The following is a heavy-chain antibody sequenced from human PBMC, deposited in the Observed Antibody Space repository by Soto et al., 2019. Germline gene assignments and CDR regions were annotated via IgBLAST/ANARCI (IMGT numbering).Heavy chain of an antibody. CDR1: GGSFSGYY. CDR3: ARVLGYSSDNY. CDR2: INHSGST. J-gene: IGHJ4*02. Sequence: QVQLQQWGAGLLKPSETLSLTCAVYGGSFSGYYWSWIRQPPGKGLEWIGEINHSGSTNYNPSLKRRVTISVDTSKNPFSLKLSSVTAADTAVYYCARVLGYSSDNYWGQGTLVTVSS. V-gene: IGHV4-34*01. D-gene: IGHD5-18*01.